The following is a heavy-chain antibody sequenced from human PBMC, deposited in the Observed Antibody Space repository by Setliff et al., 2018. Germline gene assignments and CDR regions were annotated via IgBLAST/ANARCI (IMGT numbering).Heavy chain of an antibody. CDR3: ARQGTAIRWFDP. J-gene: IGHJ5*02. CDR2: IYTSGST. Sequence: SETLSLTCTVSGGSISSGSYYWSWIRQPAGKGLEWIGHIYTSGSTNYNPSPKSRVTISVDPSKNQFSLRVTSVTAADTAVYYCARQGTAIRWFDPWGQGTLGTVS. D-gene: IGHD3-10*01. V-gene: IGHV4-61*09. CDR1: GGSISSGSYY.